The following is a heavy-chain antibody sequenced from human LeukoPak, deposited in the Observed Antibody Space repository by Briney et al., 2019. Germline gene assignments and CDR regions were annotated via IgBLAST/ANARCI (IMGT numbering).Heavy chain of an antibody. CDR2: ISRSNTHR. D-gene: IGHD2-2*01. J-gene: IGHJ4*02. V-gene: IGHV3-21*01. Sequence: PGGSLRLSCVGFGFTFNDYNMNWVRQAPGKGLEWVSSISRSNTHRYYADSVRGRFTVSRDNARGSLYLTMNDLRADDTARYFCARDLFGSTKPFDYWGQGTPVTVSS. CDR3: ARDLFGSTKPFDY. CDR1: GFTFNDYN.